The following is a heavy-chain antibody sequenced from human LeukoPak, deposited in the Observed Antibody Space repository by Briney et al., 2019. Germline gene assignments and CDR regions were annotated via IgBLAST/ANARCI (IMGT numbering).Heavy chain of an antibody. V-gene: IGHV3-74*03. Sequence: GGSLRLSCAASGFTFSSYWMHWVRQAPGKGLVWVSGTNTDGSNTMYADSVKGRFTIARDNAKSTLYLQMNSLRAEDTAVYYCYGANAEHWGQGTLVTVSS. J-gene: IGHJ1*01. CDR3: YGANAEH. D-gene: IGHD4-23*01. CDR1: GFTFSSYW. CDR2: TNTDGSNT.